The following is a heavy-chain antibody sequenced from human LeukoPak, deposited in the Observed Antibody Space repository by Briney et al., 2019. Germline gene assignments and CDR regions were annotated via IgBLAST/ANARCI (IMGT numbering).Heavy chain of an antibody. V-gene: IGHV3-48*03. Sequence: PGGTLRLSCAASGFTFSSYEMNWVRQAPGKGLGWVSYISSSGSTIYYADSVKGRFTISRDNAKNSLSLQMNSLRAEDTAVYYCARDGDGYNWGYYFDYWGQGTLVTVSS. J-gene: IGHJ4*02. CDR1: GFTFSSYE. D-gene: IGHD5-24*01. CDR3: ARDGDGYNWGYYFDY. CDR2: ISSSGSTI.